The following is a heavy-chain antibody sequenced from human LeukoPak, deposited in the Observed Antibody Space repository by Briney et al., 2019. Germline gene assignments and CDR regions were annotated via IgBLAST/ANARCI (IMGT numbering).Heavy chain of an antibody. Sequence: SETLSLTCAVYGGSFSGYYWSWIRQPPGKGLEWIGEINHSGSTNYNPSLKSRVTISVDTSKNQFSLKLSSVTAADTAVYYCARGSADHGGFDYWGQGTLVTVSS. CDR1: GGSFSGYY. CDR3: ARGSADHGGFDY. J-gene: IGHJ4*02. V-gene: IGHV4-34*01. D-gene: IGHD1-14*01. CDR2: INHSGST.